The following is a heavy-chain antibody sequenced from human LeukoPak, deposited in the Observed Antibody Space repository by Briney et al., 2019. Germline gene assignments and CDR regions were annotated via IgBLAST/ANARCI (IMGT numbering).Heavy chain of an antibody. D-gene: IGHD3-10*01. CDR2: INHSGST. CDR1: GGSLSGYY. CDR3: ARENTMVRGVRRWFDP. Sequence: SETLSLTCAVYGGSLSGYYWSWIRQPPGKGLEWIGEINHSGSTNYNPSLKSRVTISVDTSKNQFSLKLSSVTAADTAVYYCARENTMVRGVRRWFDPWGQGTLVTVSS. V-gene: IGHV4-34*01. J-gene: IGHJ5*02.